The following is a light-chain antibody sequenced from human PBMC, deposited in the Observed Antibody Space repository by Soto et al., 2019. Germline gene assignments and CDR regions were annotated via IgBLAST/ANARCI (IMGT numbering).Light chain of an antibody. CDR1: QVIGKD. Sequence: IQMTQSPLSLSSSVGDRVTIACRASQVIGKDLGWYQQKPGEPPELLISVASSLESGVPSRFSGSGFGSYFNLTISNLQPEDFATYYCLQDYNYPRTFGQGTKVEL. CDR2: VAS. CDR3: LQDYNYPRT. V-gene: IGKV1-6*01. J-gene: IGKJ1*01.